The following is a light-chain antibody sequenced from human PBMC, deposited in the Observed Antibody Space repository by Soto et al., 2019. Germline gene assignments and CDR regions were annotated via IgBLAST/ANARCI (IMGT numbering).Light chain of an antibody. CDR3: SAWDDSLGGHVV. Sequence: QSVLTQPPSASGTPGQRVTISCSGSTSNIGSKTVNWYQQLPGTAPKLLMYRDNQRPSGVPDRFSGSKSGTSASLAISGLQSEDEADYYCSAWDDSLGGHVVFGGGTKVTVL. V-gene: IGLV1-44*01. J-gene: IGLJ2*01. CDR1: TSNIGSKT. CDR2: RDN.